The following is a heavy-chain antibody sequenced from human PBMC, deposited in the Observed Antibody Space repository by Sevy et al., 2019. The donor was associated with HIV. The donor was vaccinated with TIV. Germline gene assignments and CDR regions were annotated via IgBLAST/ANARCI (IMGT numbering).Heavy chain of an antibody. V-gene: IGHV3-23*01. Sequence: GGSLRLSCAASGFTFSNYAMSWVRQAPGKGLEWASGVGSGGSTYYADSLKGRFTISRDNSKNTLYLQMNSLRAEDTAVYYCAKGGGIAARLPYYYGMDVWGQGTTVTVSS. D-gene: IGHD6-6*01. J-gene: IGHJ6*02. CDR2: VGSGGST. CDR3: AKGGGIAARLPYYYGMDV. CDR1: GFTFSNYA.